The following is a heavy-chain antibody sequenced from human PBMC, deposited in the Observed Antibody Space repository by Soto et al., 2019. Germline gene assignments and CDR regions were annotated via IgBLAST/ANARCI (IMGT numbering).Heavy chain of an antibody. CDR1: GFTFSSYS. CDR2: ISSCSSYI. J-gene: IGHJ6*02. CDR3: ARDKQWLVRGYYYGMDV. Sequence: EVQLVESGGGLVKPGGSLRLSCAASGFTFSSYSMNWVRQAPGKGLEWVSSISSCSSYIYYADSVKGRFTISRDNAKNSLYLQMNSLRAEDTAVYYCARDKQWLVRGYYYGMDVWGQGTTVTVSS. D-gene: IGHD6-19*01. V-gene: IGHV3-21*01.